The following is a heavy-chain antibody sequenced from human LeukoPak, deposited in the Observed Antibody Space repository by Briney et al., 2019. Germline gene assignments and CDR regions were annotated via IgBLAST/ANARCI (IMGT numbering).Heavy chain of an antibody. CDR2: ISDVDHTV. Sequence: PGGSLRLSCVASGFSFSDYYMTWIRQSPGKGLEWVSYISDVDHTVYYADSVRGRFTISRDNAKFSMYLQMNSLRAEDTAVYYCATLVTTSAWPFYYYYMDVWGKGTTVTVSS. CDR3: ATLVTTSAWPFYYYYMDV. J-gene: IGHJ6*03. CDR1: GFSFSDYY. D-gene: IGHD6-19*01. V-gene: IGHV3-11*04.